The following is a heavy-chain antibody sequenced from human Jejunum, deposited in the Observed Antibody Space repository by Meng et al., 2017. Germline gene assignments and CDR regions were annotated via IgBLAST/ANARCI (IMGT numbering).Heavy chain of an antibody. CDR1: GFTFSCCW. CDR3: ARGYWSSAWY. V-gene: IGHV3-7*01. J-gene: IGHJ4*02. D-gene: IGHD6-19*01. CDR2: INPDGSEK. Sequence: GGSLRLSCAASGFTFSCCWMSWVRQAPGKGLEWVANINPDGSEKYYVDSVTGRFTISRDNAKNSLYLQMNSLRAEDTAVYYCARGYWSSAWYWGQGALVTVSS.